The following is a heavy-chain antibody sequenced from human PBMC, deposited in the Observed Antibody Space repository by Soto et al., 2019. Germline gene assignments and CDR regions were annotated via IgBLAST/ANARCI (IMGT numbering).Heavy chain of an antibody. V-gene: IGHV6-1*01. CDR1: GDSVSSNSAA. Sequence: QSQTLSLTCAISGDSVSSNSAAWNWIRQSPSRGLEWLGRTYYRSKWYNDYAVSVKSRITINPDTSKNQFSLQLNSVTPEDTAVYYCARETKEVLRFLEWSNPKSYYMDVWGKGTTVTVSS. J-gene: IGHJ6*03. CDR3: ARETKEVLRFLEWSNPKSYYMDV. D-gene: IGHD3-3*01. CDR2: TYYRSKWYN.